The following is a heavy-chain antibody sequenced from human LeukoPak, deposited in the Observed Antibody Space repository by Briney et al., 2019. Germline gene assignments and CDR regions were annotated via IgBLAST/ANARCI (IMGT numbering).Heavy chain of an antibody. CDR1: GFTFSSYD. V-gene: IGHV3-23*01. CDR3: AKAHITRYPVQYYIDG. CDR2: ISVTGDIT. Sequence: GGSLRLSCAASGFTFSSYDMSWLRQTPQKGLEWVSGISVTGDITTYAPSSTARFTTATYNYTTTMYLQLNSLTAKDTAIYYCAKAHITRYPVQYYIDGWGQGAQVTV. D-gene: IGHD2-21*01. J-gene: IGHJ4*01.